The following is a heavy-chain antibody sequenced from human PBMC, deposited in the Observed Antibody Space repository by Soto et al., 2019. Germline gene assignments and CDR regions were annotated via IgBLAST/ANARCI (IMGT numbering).Heavy chain of an antibody. CDR3: ARQHPNWFDP. J-gene: IGHJ5*02. CDR2: IYYSGST. CDR1: GGTLSSRNYD. Sequence: XTLSLACTVPGGTLSSRNYDWGWIRQPPGKGLEWIGSIYYSGSTYYNPSLKSRVTISVDTSKNQFSLKLSSVTAADTAVYYCARQHPNWFDPWGQGTLVTVSS. V-gene: IGHV4-39*01.